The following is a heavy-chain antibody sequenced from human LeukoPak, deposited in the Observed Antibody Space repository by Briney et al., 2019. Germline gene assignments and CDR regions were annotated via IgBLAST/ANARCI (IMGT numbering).Heavy chain of an antibody. J-gene: IGHJ5*02. CDR1: GFTFSSYW. CDR3: ARDDCSSISCYHNWFDP. CDR2: IKQDGSEK. D-gene: IGHD2-2*01. Sequence: GGSLRLSCAASGFTFSSYWMSWVRQAPGEGLEWVANIKQDGSEKYYVDSVKGRFTISRDNAKNSLYLQMNSLRAEDTAVYYCARDDCSSISCYHNWFDPWGQGTLVTVSS. V-gene: IGHV3-7*01.